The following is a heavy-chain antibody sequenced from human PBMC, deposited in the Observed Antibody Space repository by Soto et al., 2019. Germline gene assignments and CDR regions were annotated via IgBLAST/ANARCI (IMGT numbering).Heavy chain of an antibody. D-gene: IGHD3-9*01. CDR1: GTSFSTYY. Sequence: SETLSLTCAVYGTSFSTYYWSWIRQPPGKGLEWIGEVNDSGNINYNAALKSRVTISIDTSRKQFSLKLSSVTAADTAVYYFARDYYDILTANVVYFDYWGQGTPVTVSS. V-gene: IGHV4-34*01. CDR3: ARDYYDILTANVVYFDY. CDR2: VNDSGNI. J-gene: IGHJ4*02.